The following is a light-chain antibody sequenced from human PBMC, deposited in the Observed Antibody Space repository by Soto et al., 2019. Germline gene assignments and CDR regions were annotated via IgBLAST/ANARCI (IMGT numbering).Light chain of an antibody. CDR2: AAS. CDR3: QLSYTTLFT. Sequence: DLQMTQSPSSLSASVGDRVTITCRASQSISNYLNWYQQKPGKAPKLLIYAASSLQSGVPSRFSGSGSGTDFPLTIGSLQPEDFATCSCQLSYTTLFTFGPGTNVDI. J-gene: IGKJ3*01. CDR1: QSISNY. V-gene: IGKV1-39*01.